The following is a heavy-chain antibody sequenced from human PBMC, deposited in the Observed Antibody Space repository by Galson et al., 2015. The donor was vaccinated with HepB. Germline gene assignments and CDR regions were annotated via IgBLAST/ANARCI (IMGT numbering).Heavy chain of an antibody. D-gene: IGHD5-12*01. Sequence: SVKVSCRASGYTFTNYGINWVRQAPGQGLEWMGWIRGDNGDTYYAQKFQGRVTISADASTSAVHMELSSLRSDDTAVYYCARGNDTVAPITGFQYYHMDVWGEGTTVTVSS. CDR2: IRGDNGDT. V-gene: IGHV1-18*01. J-gene: IGHJ6*03. CDR3: ARGNDTVAPITGFQYYHMDV. CDR1: GYTFTNYG.